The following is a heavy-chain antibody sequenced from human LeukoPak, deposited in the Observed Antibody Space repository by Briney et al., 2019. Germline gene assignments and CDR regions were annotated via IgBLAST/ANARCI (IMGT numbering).Heavy chain of an antibody. D-gene: IGHD2/OR15-2a*01. Sequence: GGSLRLSCAASGFTFSTYWMSWVRQAPGKGLEWVANIKQDGSEKYYVDSVKGRFTISRDNTKNSLSPQMNSLRVEDTAVYYCARGGFYTDPDAFDVWGQGTMVTVSS. J-gene: IGHJ3*01. V-gene: IGHV3-7*04. CDR1: GFTFSTYW. CDR3: ARGGFYTDPDAFDV. CDR2: IKQDGSEK.